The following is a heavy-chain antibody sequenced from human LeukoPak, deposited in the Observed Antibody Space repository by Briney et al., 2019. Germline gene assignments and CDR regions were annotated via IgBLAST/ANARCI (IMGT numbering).Heavy chain of an antibody. Sequence: GGSLRLSCAASGFTFSSHAMSWVRQAPGKGLEWVANIKQDGSEKYYVDSVKGRFTISRDNAKNSLYLQMNSLRAEDTAVYYCARDGGYSSGWYYFDYWGQGTLVTVSS. J-gene: IGHJ4*02. CDR3: ARDGGYSSGWYYFDY. CDR1: GFTFSSHA. D-gene: IGHD6-19*01. V-gene: IGHV3-7*05. CDR2: IKQDGSEK.